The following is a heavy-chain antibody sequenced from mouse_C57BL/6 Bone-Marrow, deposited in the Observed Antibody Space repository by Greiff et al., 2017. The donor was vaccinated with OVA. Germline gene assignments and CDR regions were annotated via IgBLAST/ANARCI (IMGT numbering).Heavy chain of an antibody. D-gene: IGHD3-2*02. CDR3: ARRAQAPFAY. J-gene: IGHJ3*01. Sequence: EVKLVESGGDLVKPGGSLKLSCAASGFTFSSYGMSWVRQTPDKRMEWVATISSGGSYTYYPDSVKERFTISRDNAKNTLYLQMSSLKSEDTAMYYCARRAQAPFAYWGQGTLVTVSA. V-gene: IGHV5-6*02. CDR2: ISSGGSYT. CDR1: GFTFSSYG.